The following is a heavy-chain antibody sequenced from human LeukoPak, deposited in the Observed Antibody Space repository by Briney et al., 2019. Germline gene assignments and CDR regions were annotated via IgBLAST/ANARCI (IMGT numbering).Heavy chain of an antibody. Sequence: ASVKVSCKASGYTFTSYYMHWVRQAPGQGLEWMGIINPSGGSTSYAQKFQGRVTMTTDTSTSTAYMELRSLRSDDTAVYFCARDARKFSTSNGCDYWGQGTLVTVSS. J-gene: IGHJ4*02. CDR1: GYTFTSYY. CDR3: ARDARKFSTSNGCDY. V-gene: IGHV1-46*01. CDR2: INPSGGST. D-gene: IGHD6-6*01.